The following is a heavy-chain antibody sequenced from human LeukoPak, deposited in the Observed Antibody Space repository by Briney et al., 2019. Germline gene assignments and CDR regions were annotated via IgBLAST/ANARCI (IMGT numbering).Heavy chain of an antibody. V-gene: IGHV4-59*01. J-gene: IGHJ4*02. CDR1: GGSFSGYY. D-gene: IGHD5-18*01. CDR2: IYYSGST. CDR3: ARVDTAMVFDY. Sequence: SETLSLTCAVYGGSFSGYYWSWIRQPPGKGLEWIGYIYYSGSTNYNPSLKSRVTISVDTSKNQFSLKLSSVTAADTAVYYCARVDTAMVFDYWGQGTLVTVSS.